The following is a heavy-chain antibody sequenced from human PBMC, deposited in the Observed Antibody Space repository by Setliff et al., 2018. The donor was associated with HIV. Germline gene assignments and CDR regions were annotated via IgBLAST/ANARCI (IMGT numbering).Heavy chain of an antibody. CDR3: ARDRITMVRGVISGGFDY. V-gene: IGHV1-46*01. J-gene: IGHJ4*02. D-gene: IGHD3-10*01. Sequence: GASVKVSCKASGYTFTAYYMHWVRQAPGQGLEWMGIINPSGGGTNFAQKFQGRVTMTRDTSTSTVYMELNSLRSEDTAVYYCARDRITMVRGVISGGFDYWGQGTLVTVSS. CDR2: INPSGGGT. CDR1: GYTFTAYY.